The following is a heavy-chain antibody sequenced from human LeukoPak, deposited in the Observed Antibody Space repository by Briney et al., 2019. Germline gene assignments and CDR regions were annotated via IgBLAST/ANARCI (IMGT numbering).Heavy chain of an antibody. D-gene: IGHD5-24*01. CDR2: IIPIFGTA. CDR3: ARGGDDGSTFDY. V-gene: IGHV1-69*05. J-gene: IGHJ4*02. CDR1: GGTFSSYA. Sequence: GASVKVSCKASGGTFSSYAISWVRQAPGQGLEWMGGIIPIFGTANYAQKFQGRVTITTDESTSTAYMELSSLRSEDTAVYYCARGGDDGSTFDYWGQGTLVTVSS.